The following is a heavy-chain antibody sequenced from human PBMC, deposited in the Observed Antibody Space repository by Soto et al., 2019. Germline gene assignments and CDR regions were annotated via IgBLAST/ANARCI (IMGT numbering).Heavy chain of an antibody. CDR2: IGTAGDT. Sequence: GGSLRLSCAASGFTFSSYDMHWVRQATGKGLEWVSAIGTAGDTYYPGSVKGRFTISRENAKNSLYLQMNSLRAGDTAVYYCARGRYEYVRGSYAAFDIWGQGTKVTVSS. D-gene: IGHD3-16*01. CDR1: GFTFSSYD. V-gene: IGHV3-13*04. J-gene: IGHJ3*02. CDR3: ARGRYEYVRGSYAAFDI.